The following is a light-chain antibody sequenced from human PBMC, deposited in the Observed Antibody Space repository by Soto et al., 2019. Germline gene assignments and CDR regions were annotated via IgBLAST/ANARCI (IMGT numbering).Light chain of an antibody. Sequence: QPVLTQSSSASASLGSSVKLTCTLSSWHSTYIIAWHQQQPGKAPRYLMKLEGSGTYNKGGGVPDRFSGSSSGADRYLAISNLQSEDEADYYCETWDSNTVIFGGGTKVTVL. CDR1: SWHSTYI. CDR3: ETWDSNTVI. CDR2: LEGSGTY. V-gene: IGLV4-60*03. J-gene: IGLJ2*01.